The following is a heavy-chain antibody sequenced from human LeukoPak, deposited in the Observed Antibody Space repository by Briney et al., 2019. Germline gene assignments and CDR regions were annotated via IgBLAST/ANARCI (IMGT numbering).Heavy chain of an antibody. Sequence: PGGSLRLSCVGSGFTFSDAWISWVRQAPGKGLEWVSAISGSGGSTYYADSVKGRFTISRDNSKNTLYLQMNSLRAEDTAVYYCAKDLEILTGYPLRDYWGQGTLVTVSS. CDR3: AKDLEILTGYPLRDY. V-gene: IGHV3-23*01. J-gene: IGHJ4*02. CDR1: GFTFSDAW. D-gene: IGHD3-9*01. CDR2: ISGSGGST.